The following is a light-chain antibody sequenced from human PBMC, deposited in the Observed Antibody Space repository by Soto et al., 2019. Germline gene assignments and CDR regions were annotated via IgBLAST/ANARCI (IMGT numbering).Light chain of an antibody. CDR2: DAS. J-gene: IGKJ4*01. CDR1: QSVSSY. CDR3: LQRGNWRPS. V-gene: IGKV3-11*01. Sequence: EIVLTQSPATLSLSPGERATLTCRASQSVSSYLAWYQQKPGQAPRLLIYDASNRATGIPARFSGSGSVLVCEITNSRVELEVFAVFYCLQRGNWRPSFGGGSKV.